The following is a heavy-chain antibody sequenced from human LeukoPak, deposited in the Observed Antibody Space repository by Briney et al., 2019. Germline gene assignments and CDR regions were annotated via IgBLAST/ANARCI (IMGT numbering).Heavy chain of an antibody. CDR2: INPSGGST. V-gene: IGHV1-46*01. D-gene: IGHD2-21*02. CDR3: ARELLDCGGDCYGPDY. J-gene: IGHJ4*02. Sequence: ASVKVSCKASGYTFTSYYIHWVRQAPGQGLEWMGIINPSGGSTSYAQKFQGRVTMTRDTSTSTVYMELSSLRSEDTAVYYCARELLDCGGDCYGPDYWGQGTLVTVSS. CDR1: GYTFTSYY.